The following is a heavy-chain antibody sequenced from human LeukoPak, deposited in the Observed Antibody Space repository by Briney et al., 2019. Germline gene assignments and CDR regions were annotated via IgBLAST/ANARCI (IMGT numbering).Heavy chain of an antibody. CDR2: ISSSSSYI. CDR1: GFTFSSYS. Sequence: GGSLRLSCAASGFTFSSYSMNWVRQAPGKGLEWVSSISSSSSYIYYADSVKGRFTISRDNAKNSLYLQMNSLRAEDTAVYYCAREASSGWYRVRFGYWAREPWSPSPQ. J-gene: IGHJ4*02. D-gene: IGHD6-19*01. CDR3: AREASSGWYRVRFGY. V-gene: IGHV3-21*01.